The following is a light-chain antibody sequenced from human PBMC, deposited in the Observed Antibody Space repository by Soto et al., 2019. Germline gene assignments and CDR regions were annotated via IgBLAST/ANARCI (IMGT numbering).Light chain of an antibody. CDR3: QKYSSVPV. CDR1: QGIRNF. CDR2: AAS. Sequence: IQMTQSPTSLSASVGDRVTITCRASQGIRNFVAWYQQKPGKAPKLLIYAASTLQSVVPSRFSGSGSGTDFTLTINSLQPEDVATYSCQKYSSVPVFGPGTKVEIK. V-gene: IGKV1-27*01. J-gene: IGKJ3*01.